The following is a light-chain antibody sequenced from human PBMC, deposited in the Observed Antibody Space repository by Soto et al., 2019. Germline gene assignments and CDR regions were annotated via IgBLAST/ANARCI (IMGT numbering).Light chain of an antibody. CDR3: QQYNNWPQLT. V-gene: IGKV3D-15*01. J-gene: IGKJ4*01. Sequence: EIVLTQSPGTLSLSPGERATLSCRASQSVSSSYLAWYQQKPGQAPRLLIYGASSRATGIPARFSGSGSGTEFTLTISSLQSEDFAVYYCQQYNNWPQLTFGGGTKVDIK. CDR2: GAS. CDR1: QSVSSSY.